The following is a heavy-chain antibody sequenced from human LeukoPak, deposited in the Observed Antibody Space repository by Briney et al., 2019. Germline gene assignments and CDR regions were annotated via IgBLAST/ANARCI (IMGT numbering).Heavy chain of an antibody. CDR3: AKAGDIVVVIAIIPTPFFDY. V-gene: IGHV3-30*02. Sequence: GGSLRLSCAASGFTFSSYGMHWVRQAPGKGLEWVAFIRYDGSNKYYADSVKGRFTISRDNSKNTLYLQMNSLRAEDTAVYYCAKAGDIVVVIAIIPTPFFDYWGQGTLVTVSS. CDR2: IRYDGSNK. CDR1: GFTFSSYG. D-gene: IGHD2-21*01. J-gene: IGHJ4*02.